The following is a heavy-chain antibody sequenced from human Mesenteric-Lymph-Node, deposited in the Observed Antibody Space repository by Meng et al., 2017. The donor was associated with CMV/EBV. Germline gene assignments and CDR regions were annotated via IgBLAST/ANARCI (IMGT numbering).Heavy chain of an antibody. CDR2: IGTAGDT. Sequence: GESLKISCAASGFTFGNYAMSWVRQAPGKGLEWVSAIGTAGDTYYPGSVKGRFTISREDAKNSLYLQMNSLRAGDTAVYYCARGGIWGSPDAFDIWGRGTMVTVSS. J-gene: IGHJ3*02. CDR3: ARGGIWGSPDAFDI. V-gene: IGHV3-13*01. D-gene: IGHD2-15*01. CDR1: GFTFGNYA.